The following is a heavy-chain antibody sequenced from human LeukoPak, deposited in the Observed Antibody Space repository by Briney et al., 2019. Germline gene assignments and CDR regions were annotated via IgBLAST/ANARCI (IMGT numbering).Heavy chain of an antibody. CDR2: IYYSGST. D-gene: IGHD3-3*01. Sequence: SQTPSLTCTVSGGSISSYYWSWIWQPPGKGLEWIGYIYYSGSTNYNPSLKSRVTISVDTSKNQFSLKLSSVTAADTAVYYCARSSPYDFWSGYYLLDYWGQGTLVTVSS. J-gene: IGHJ4*02. V-gene: IGHV4-59*01. CDR3: ARSSPYDFWSGYYLLDY. CDR1: GGSISSYY.